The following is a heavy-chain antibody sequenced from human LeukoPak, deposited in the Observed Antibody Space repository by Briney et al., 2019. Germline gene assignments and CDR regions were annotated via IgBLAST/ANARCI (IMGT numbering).Heavy chain of an antibody. Sequence: ASVTVSCKASGYTFTSYGISWVRQAPGQGLEWMGWISAYNGNTNYAQKLQGRVTMTTDTSTSTAYMELRSLRSDDTAVYYCAREGWGRVGATGFDYWGQGTLVTVSS. V-gene: IGHV1-18*01. D-gene: IGHD1-26*01. CDR2: ISAYNGNT. CDR3: AREGWGRVGATGFDY. J-gene: IGHJ4*02. CDR1: GYTFTSYG.